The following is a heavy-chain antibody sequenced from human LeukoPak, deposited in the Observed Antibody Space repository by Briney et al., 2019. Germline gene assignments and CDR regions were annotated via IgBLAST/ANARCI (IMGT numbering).Heavy chain of an antibody. D-gene: IGHD2-21*02. V-gene: IGHV2-70*04. J-gene: IGHJ4*02. Sequence: SGPTLVNPTQTLTLTCTFSGFSLSTSGMRVSWIRQPPGKALEWHARIDWDDDKFYSTSLKTRLTISKDTSKNQVVLTMTNMDPVDTATYYCARTPYCGGDCYVDYWGQGTLVTVSS. CDR1: GFSLSTSGMR. CDR2: IDWDDDK. CDR3: ARTPYCGGDCYVDY.